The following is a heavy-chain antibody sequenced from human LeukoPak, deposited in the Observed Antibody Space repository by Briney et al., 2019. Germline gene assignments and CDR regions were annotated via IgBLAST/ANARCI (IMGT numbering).Heavy chain of an antibody. CDR2: IYPGDSDT. D-gene: IGHD6-6*01. V-gene: IGHV5-51*01. CDR3: SRGGSIAAPFGDY. J-gene: IGHJ4*02. Sequence: GESLKISCKGSGYSFTSYWIGWVRQMPGKGLEWMGIIYPGDSDTRYSPSFQGQVTISADKSLSTASLQWSSLKASDTARYYLSRGGSIAAPFGDYWGQGTLVTVSS. CDR1: GYSFTSYW.